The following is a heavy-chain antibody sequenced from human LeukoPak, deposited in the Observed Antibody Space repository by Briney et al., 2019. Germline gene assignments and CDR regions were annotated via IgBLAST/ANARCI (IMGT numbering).Heavy chain of an antibody. V-gene: IGHV4-39*01. CDR3: ARRYDFWSGYYTFFDY. Sequence: SETLSLTCTVSGGSISSSSYYWGWIRQPPGKGLEWIGSIYYSGSTYYNPSLKSRVTISVNTSKNQLSLKLSSVTAADTAVYYCARRYDFWSGYYTFFDYWGQGTLVTVSS. CDR1: GGSISSSSYY. D-gene: IGHD3-3*01. J-gene: IGHJ4*02. CDR2: IYYSGST.